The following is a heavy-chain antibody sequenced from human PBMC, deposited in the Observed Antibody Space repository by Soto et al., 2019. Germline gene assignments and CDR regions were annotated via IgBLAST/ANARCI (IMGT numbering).Heavy chain of an antibody. J-gene: IGHJ6*03. Sequence: SETLSLTCTVSGGSISSYYWSWIRQPPGKGLEWIGYIYYSGSTNYNPSLKSRVTISVDTSKNQFSLKLSSVTAADTAVYYCAGEGYCSGGSCSNVYYYMDVWGKGTTVTVSS. CDR1: GGSISSYY. V-gene: IGHV4-59*01. CDR3: AGEGYCSGGSCSNVYYYMDV. CDR2: IYYSGST. D-gene: IGHD2-15*01.